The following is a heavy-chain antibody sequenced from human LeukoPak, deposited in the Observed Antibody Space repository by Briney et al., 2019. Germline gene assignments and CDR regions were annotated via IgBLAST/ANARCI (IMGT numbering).Heavy chain of an antibody. CDR1: GYTFTGYY. V-gene: IGHV1-69*05. CDR3: ARDVF. CDR2: IIPIFGTA. J-gene: IGHJ4*02. Sequence: TSVKVSCKASGYTFTGYYIHWVRQAPEQGLEWMGGIIPIFGTANYAQKFQGRVTITTDESTSTAYMELSSLRSEDTAVYYCARDVFWGQGTLVTVSS.